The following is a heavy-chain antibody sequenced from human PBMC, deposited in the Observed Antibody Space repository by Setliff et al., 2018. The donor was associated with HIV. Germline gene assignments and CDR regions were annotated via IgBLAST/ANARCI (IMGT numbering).Heavy chain of an antibody. CDR3: ATGITMAPDY. Sequence: SETLSLTCTVSGGSISNYYWTWIRQPPGKGLEWIGEINHSGSTNYNPSLKSRVSISVATSKNQFSLKLTSVTAADTAVYYCATGITMAPDYWGQGSLVTVSS. D-gene: IGHD1-20*01. CDR2: INHSGST. J-gene: IGHJ4*02. V-gene: IGHV4-34*01. CDR1: GGSISNYY.